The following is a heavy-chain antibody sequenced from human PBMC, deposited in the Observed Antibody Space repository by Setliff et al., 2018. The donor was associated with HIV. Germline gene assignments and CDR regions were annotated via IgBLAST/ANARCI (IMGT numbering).Heavy chain of an antibody. CDR1: GGSISSYY. CDR2: IYYIGST. D-gene: IGHD6-6*01. V-gene: IGHV4-59*01. Sequence: SETLSLTCTVSGGSISSYYWSWIRQPPGKGLEWIGYIYYIGSTNYNPSLKSRVTFSVDTSKKQFSLKLSSVTAADTAVYYCARDRKSRSEGTFDLWGRGTLVTVSS. J-gene: IGHJ2*01. CDR3: ARDRKSRSEGTFDL.